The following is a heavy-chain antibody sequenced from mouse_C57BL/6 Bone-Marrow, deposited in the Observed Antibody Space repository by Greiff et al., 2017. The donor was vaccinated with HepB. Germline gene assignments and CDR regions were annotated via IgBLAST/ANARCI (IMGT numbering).Heavy chain of an antibody. Sequence: QVQLQQSGAELVKPGASVKMSCKASGYTFTTYPIEWMKQNHGKSLEWIGNFHPYNDDTKYNEKFKGKATLTVEKSSRTVYLELRRLTSDDSAVYYCARTRECGSHYYAMDYWGQGTSVTVSS. CDR1: GYTFTTYP. J-gene: IGHJ4*01. CDR2: FHPYNDDT. V-gene: IGHV1-47*01. D-gene: IGHD3-1*01. CDR3: ARTRECGSHYYAMDY.